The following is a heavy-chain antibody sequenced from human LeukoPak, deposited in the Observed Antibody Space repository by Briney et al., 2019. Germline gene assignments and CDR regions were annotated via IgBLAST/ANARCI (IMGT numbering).Heavy chain of an antibody. CDR2: ISYDGSNK. CDR3: ARLGVAAHVDY. CDR1: GFTFRSYG. D-gene: IGHD2-21*01. V-gene: IGHV3-30*03. Sequence: GGSLRLSCAASGFTFRSYGMHWVRQAPGKGLEWVAFISYDGSNKYYADSVKGRFTFSRDSSKNTLSLQMNSLSAEDTAVYYCARLGVAAHVDYWGQGTLVTVSS. J-gene: IGHJ4*01.